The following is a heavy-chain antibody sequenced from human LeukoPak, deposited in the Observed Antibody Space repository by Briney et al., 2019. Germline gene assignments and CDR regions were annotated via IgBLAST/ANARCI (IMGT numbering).Heavy chain of an antibody. CDR1: GYTFTSYD. Sequence: ASVKVSCKASGYTFTSYDINWVRQATGQGREWMGWMNPNSGNTGYAQKFQGRVTITRNTSISTAYMELSSLRSEDTAVYYCARVSWYYDSSGYSYDAFDIWGQGTMVTVSS. J-gene: IGHJ3*02. D-gene: IGHD3-22*01. V-gene: IGHV1-8*03. CDR3: ARVSWYYDSSGYSYDAFDI. CDR2: MNPNSGNT.